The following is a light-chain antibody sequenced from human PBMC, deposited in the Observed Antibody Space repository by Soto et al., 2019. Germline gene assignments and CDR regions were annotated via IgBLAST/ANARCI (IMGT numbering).Light chain of an antibody. J-gene: IGLJ2*01. Sequence: QSALTQPVSVSGSPGQSITISCTGTKTDIGNYNLVSWYQRHPDKAPQLIIYDDTKRPSGISNRFSASKSGTTASLTISGLQAEDEADYHCSSFAGSGTLVVFGGGTKLTVL. CDR2: DDT. V-gene: IGLV2-23*01. CDR1: KTDIGNYNL. CDR3: SSFAGSGTLVV.